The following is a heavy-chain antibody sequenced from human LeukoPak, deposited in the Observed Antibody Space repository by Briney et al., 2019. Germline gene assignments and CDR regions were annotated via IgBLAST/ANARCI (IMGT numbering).Heavy chain of an antibody. D-gene: IGHD3-22*01. J-gene: IGHJ5*02. V-gene: IGHV4-31*03. CDR2: TYYSGST. CDR1: GGSISSGGYY. Sequence: SQTLSLTCTVSGGSISSGGYYWSWIRQHPGKGLEWIGYTYYSGSTYYNPSLKSRVTISVDTSKNQFSLKLSSVTAADTAVYYCARDPRYYDSSGYYYDWFDPWGQGTLVTVSS. CDR3: ARDPRYYDSSGYYYDWFDP.